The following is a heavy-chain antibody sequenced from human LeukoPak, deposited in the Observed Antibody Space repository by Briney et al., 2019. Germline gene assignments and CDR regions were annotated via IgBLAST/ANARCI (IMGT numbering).Heavy chain of an antibody. J-gene: IGHJ3*02. CDR1: GGSFSSYA. V-gene: IGHV1-69*05. Sequence: SVKVSCKASGGSFSSYAISWVRQAPGQGLEWMGGIIPIFGTANYAQKFQGRVTITTDESTSTAYMELSSLRSEDTAVYYCARVGDWAFDIWGQGTMVTVSS. D-gene: IGHD3-16*01. CDR3: ARVGDWAFDI. CDR2: IIPIFGTA.